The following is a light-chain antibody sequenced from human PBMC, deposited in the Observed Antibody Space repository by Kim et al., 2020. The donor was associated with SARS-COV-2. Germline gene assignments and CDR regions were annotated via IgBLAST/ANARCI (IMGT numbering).Light chain of an antibody. J-gene: IGKJ4*01. Sequence: EIVMTQSPATLSVSPGERVTLSCRASQSVDRDLAWYQQKPGQTPRLLIYSTSTRATGTPVRFSGSGSGTDFTLTIDSLQSEDFAVYYCQSYNNRPPHFGGGTKVDIK. CDR2: STS. CDR1: QSVDRD. V-gene: IGKV3-15*01. CDR3: QSYNNRPPH.